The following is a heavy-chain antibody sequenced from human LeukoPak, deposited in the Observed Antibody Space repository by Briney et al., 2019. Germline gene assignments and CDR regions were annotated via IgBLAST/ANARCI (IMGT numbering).Heavy chain of an antibody. J-gene: IGHJ4*02. Sequence: PGRSLRLSCAASGFTFSSYGLHWVRQAPGKGLEGVAVIWYDGSNKYYADSVKGRFTISRDNSKNTLYLQMNSLRAEDTAVYYCARGYGYDILTGYYMGLRYWGQGTLVTVSS. CDR1: GFTFSSYG. V-gene: IGHV3-33*01. CDR2: IWYDGSNK. D-gene: IGHD3-9*01. CDR3: ARGYGYDILTGYYMGLRY.